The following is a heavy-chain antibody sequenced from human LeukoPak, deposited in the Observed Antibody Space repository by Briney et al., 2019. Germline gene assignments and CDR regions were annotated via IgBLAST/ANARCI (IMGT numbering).Heavy chain of an antibody. CDR3: ARSPYRVAGYFDF. J-gene: IGHJ4*02. V-gene: IGHV4-59*01. CDR1: GGSISGSY. CDR2: IYDSGST. Sequence: SETLSLTCTVSGGSISGSYWNWIRQPPGKGLEWIGYIYDSGSTNYDPSLKSRVAISVDTSKNQFSLKLSSVTAADTAVYYCARSPYRVAGYFDFWGQGTLVTVSS. D-gene: IGHD6-19*01.